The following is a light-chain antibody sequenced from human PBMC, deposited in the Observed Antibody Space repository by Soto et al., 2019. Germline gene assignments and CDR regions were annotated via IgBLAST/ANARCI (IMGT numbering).Light chain of an antibody. V-gene: IGLV2-23*01. CDR1: SSDVGSYNL. CDR3: CSSAGSSASYV. J-gene: IGLJ1*01. CDR2: EGS. Sequence: QSVLTQPASVSGSPGQSITISCTGTSSDVGSYNLVSWYQQHPGKAPKLMIYEGSKRPSGVSNRFSGSKSGNTASLTISGLQAEDEADYYCCSSAGSSASYVFGTGTKVPVL.